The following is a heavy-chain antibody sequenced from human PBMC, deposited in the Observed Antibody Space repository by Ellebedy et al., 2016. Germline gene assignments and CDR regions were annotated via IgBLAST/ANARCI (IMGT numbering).Heavy chain of an antibody. CDR1: GFTVSSIY. CDR3: ARDWSFDT. V-gene: IGHV3-53*01. D-gene: IGHD3-3*01. Sequence: PGGSLRLSCAASGFTVSSIYMNWVRQAPGKGLEWVSVIYSGGTTYYTDSVKGRFTISRDNSKNTLYLQMNSLRAEDTAVYYCARDWSFDTWGQGTLVTVSS. CDR2: IYSGGTT. J-gene: IGHJ3*02.